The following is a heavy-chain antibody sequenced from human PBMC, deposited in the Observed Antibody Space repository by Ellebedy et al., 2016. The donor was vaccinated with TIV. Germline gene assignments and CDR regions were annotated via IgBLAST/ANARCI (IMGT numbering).Heavy chain of an antibody. V-gene: IGHV3-30-3*01. Sequence: GESLKISCAASGFTFSSYAMHWVRQAPGKGLEWVAVISYDGSNKYYADSVKGRFTISRDNSKNTLYLQMSSLRVEDTAVYYCARDPYNWNPFDYWGQGTLVTVSS. CDR3: ARDPYNWNPFDY. CDR1: GFTFSSYA. J-gene: IGHJ4*02. D-gene: IGHD1-20*01. CDR2: ISYDGSNK.